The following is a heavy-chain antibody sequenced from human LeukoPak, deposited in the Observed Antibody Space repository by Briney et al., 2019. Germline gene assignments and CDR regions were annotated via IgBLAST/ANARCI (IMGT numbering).Heavy chain of an antibody. Sequence: GGSLRLSCAASGFTFNRYAFHWVRQAPGKGLEWVAVISYDGSNKYYADSVKGRFTISRDNSKNTLYLQMNSLRAEDTAVYYCASQGYYYDSSGYGDFDYWGQGTLVTVSS. V-gene: IGHV3-30*04. CDR2: ISYDGSNK. CDR1: GFTFNRYA. D-gene: IGHD3-22*01. CDR3: ASQGYYYDSSGYGDFDY. J-gene: IGHJ4*02.